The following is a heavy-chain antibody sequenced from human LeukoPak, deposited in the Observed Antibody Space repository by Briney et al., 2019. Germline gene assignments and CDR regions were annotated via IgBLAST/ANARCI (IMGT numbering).Heavy chain of an antibody. Sequence: SETLTLTCSVSGGSISSFYWNWIRQPPGKGLEWIGYMSNSGSTNYNPSLKSRLTISVDTSKNHLSLRLSSVTAADTAVYYCARGNYDDSYAYGGDFDSWGQGTLVTVSS. CDR3: ARGNYDDSYAYGGDFDS. D-gene: IGHD3-16*01. J-gene: IGHJ4*02. V-gene: IGHV4-59*01. CDR2: MSNSGST. CDR1: GGSISSFY.